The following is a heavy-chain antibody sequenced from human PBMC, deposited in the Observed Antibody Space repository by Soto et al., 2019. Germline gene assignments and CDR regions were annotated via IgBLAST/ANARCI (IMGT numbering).Heavy chain of an antibody. Sequence: PSETLSLTCAVYGDSFSGPYWTWIRQNPGKGLEWIGEINHSGSTDYHPSLKSRVTISVDTSKNQFSLNLSSVSAADTAVYFCARLEVTSADSFDVWGPGTMVTVSS. J-gene: IGHJ3*01. D-gene: IGHD2-21*02. CDR2: INHSGST. CDR1: GDSFSGPY. V-gene: IGHV4-34*01. CDR3: ARLEVTSADSFDV.